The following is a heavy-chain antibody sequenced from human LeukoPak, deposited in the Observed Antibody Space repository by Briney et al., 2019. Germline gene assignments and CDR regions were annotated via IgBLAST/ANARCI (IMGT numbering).Heavy chain of an antibody. CDR3: ARVYRSSWKIADD. CDR2: INPNSGGT. J-gene: IGHJ4*02. D-gene: IGHD6-13*01. V-gene: IGHV1-2*02. Sequence: ASVKVSCKASGYTFTGYYMHWVRQAPGQGLEWMGWINPNSGGTNYAQKFQGRVTISVDTSKNQFSLKLSSVTAADTAVYYCARVYRSSWKIADDWGQGTPVTVSS. CDR1: GYTFTGYY.